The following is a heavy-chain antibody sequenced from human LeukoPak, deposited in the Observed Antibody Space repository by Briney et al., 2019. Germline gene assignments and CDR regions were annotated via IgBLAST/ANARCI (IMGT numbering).Heavy chain of an antibody. V-gene: IGHV1-18*01. D-gene: IGHD2-15*01. Sequence: ASVKVSCKTSGYTFTIYGISWVRQAPGQGLEWMGLISAYGNTNYAQNLQGRVTMTTDTSTSTAYMELRSLRSDDTAVYYCARGIIGYYFDYWGLGTLVTVSS. CDR1: GYTFTIYG. J-gene: IGHJ4*02. CDR2: ISAYGNT. CDR3: ARGIIGYYFDY.